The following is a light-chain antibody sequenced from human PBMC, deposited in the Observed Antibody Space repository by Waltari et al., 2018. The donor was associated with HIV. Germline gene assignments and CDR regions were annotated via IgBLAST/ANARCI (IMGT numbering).Light chain of an antibody. CDR3: QQSYSNPS. Sequence: DIQMLQSPPSRSEHVGDVVIITCRASQNLGTYLNWYQHISGKAPKLLVSGATVLQSGVPSRFSGSGSGTLFTLKIASLEPEDSAVYYCQQSYSNPSFGQGTRLEI. J-gene: IGKJ2*03. CDR1: QNLGTY. V-gene: IGKV1-39*01. CDR2: GAT.